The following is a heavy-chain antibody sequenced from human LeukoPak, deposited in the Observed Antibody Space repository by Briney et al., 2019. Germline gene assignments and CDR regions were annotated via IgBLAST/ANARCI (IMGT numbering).Heavy chain of an antibody. Sequence: SETLSLTCTVSGGSISSYYWSWIRQPPGRGLEWIGRIYTSGSTNYNPSLKSRVTMSVDTSKNQSSLKLSSVTAATPAVYYCAHYCECRGVGAFDIWGQGTMVTVSS. J-gene: IGHJ3*02. CDR1: GGSISSYY. V-gene: IGHV4-4*07. CDR3: AHYCECRGVGAFDI. CDR2: IYTSGST. D-gene: IGHD3-22*01.